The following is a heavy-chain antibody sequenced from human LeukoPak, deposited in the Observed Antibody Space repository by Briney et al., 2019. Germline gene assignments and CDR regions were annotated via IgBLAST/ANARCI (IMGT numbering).Heavy chain of an antibody. D-gene: IGHD3-10*01. V-gene: IGHV3-9*01. Sequence: GGSLRLSCAASGFTFRSFYMSWVRQAPGKGLEWVSGISWNSGSIGYADSVKGRFTISRDNAKNSLYLQMNSLRAEDTALYYCAKGLDYYGSGGDAFDIWGQGTMVTVSS. CDR3: AKGLDYYGSGGDAFDI. J-gene: IGHJ3*02. CDR2: ISWNSGSI. CDR1: GFTFRSFY.